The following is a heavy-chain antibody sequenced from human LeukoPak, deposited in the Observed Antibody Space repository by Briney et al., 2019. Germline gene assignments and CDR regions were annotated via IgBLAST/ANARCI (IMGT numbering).Heavy chain of an antibody. CDR2: IDHGGST. Sequence: PSETLSLTCAVYGGSFSGYYWNWIRQPPGEGLEWIGEIDHGGSTNYNPSLKSRVTISVDTSKNRFSLKVNSMTAADTAVYYCARGRTWNFSWFDPWGQGTLVTVSS. CDR3: ARGRTWNFSWFDP. J-gene: IGHJ5*02. CDR1: GGSFSGYY. V-gene: IGHV4-34*01. D-gene: IGHD1-7*01.